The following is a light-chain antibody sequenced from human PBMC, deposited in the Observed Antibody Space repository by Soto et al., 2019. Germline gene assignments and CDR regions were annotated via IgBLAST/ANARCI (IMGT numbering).Light chain of an antibody. J-gene: IGKJ4*01. CDR1: QSVSSN. CDR2: GAS. V-gene: IGKV3-15*01. CDR3: QQDNNWPRALT. Sequence: EIVMTQSPATLSVSPGERPTFSCRASQSVSSNLAWYQQKPGQAPXXLXXGASTRATGIPARFSGSVSGTEFTLTISSLQSEDFAGYYCQQDNNWPRALTFGGGTKVDI.